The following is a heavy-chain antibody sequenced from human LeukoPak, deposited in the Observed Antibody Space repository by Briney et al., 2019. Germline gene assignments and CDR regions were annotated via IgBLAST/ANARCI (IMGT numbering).Heavy chain of an antibody. D-gene: IGHD3-9*01. Sequence: SVKVSCKASGGTFSSYAISWVRQAPGQGLEWMGRIIPIFGTENYAQKFQGRVTITTDESTSTAYMELSSLRSEDTAVYYCARGTQLRYFDWLLFGWGQGTLVTVSS. CDR2: IIPIFGTE. CDR1: GGTFSSYA. J-gene: IGHJ4*02. V-gene: IGHV1-69*05. CDR3: ARGTQLRYFDWLLFG.